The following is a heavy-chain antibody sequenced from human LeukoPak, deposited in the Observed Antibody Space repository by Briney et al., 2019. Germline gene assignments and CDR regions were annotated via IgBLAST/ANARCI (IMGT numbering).Heavy chain of an antibody. CDR1: GFSLSTNGVG. J-gene: IGHJ4*02. D-gene: IGHD2-21*02. CDR2: IYWDGDQ. CDR3: AHSPEYCGADCYSNFDY. Sequence: SGPTLVNPTQTLTLTCTFSGFSLSTNGVGVGWIRQPPGKALEWLALIYWDGDQRYSPSLNSRLTVTKDTSKNQVVLTMTNMDPVDTGTYYSAHSPEYCGADCYSNFDYWGQGTLVTVSS. V-gene: IGHV2-5*02.